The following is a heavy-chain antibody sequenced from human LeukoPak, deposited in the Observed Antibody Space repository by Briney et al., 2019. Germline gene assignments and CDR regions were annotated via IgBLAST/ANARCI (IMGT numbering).Heavy chain of an antibody. CDR2: MYTGGST. CDR1: GFTISTNY. V-gene: IGHV3-53*01. D-gene: IGHD5-24*01. Sequence: GGSLRLSCAASGFTISTNYMSWVRQAPGKGLEWVSVMYTGGSTYYADSVKGRFTISRDNSKNTLYLQMNSLRAEDTALYYCARETEMANLDYWGQGTLVTVSS. CDR3: ARETEMANLDY. J-gene: IGHJ4*02.